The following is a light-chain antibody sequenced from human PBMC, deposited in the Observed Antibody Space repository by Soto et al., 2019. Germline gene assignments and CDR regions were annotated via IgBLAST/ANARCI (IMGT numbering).Light chain of an antibody. CDR2: AAS. CDR3: QQANSFPFT. J-gene: IGKJ3*01. V-gene: IGKV1D-12*01. Sequence: DIQMTQYPSSVSASVGDRATITYRASQGISSWLDWYQQKPGKAPKLLIYAASSLQSGAPSRFSGSGSGRDFTLTISSLQPEDFATYYGQQANSFPFTFGRGTKVDI. CDR1: QGISSW.